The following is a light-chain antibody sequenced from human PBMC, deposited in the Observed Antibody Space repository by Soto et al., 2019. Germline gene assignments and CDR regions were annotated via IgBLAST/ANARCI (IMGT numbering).Light chain of an antibody. V-gene: IGKV3-20*01. CDR2: GAS. Sequence: EVVLTQSPGTLSLSPGERGTLACRASQSVSSNLAWYQQKPGQAPRLLIYGASSRATGIPDRFSGSGSGTHFTLTISRLEPEDFAVYYCQQYGSSRWTFGQGTKVDIK. CDR1: QSVSSN. CDR3: QQYGSSRWT. J-gene: IGKJ1*01.